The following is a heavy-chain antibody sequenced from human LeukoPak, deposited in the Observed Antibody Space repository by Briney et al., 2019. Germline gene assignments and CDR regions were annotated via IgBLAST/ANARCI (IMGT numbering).Heavy chain of an antibody. CDR1: GFTFSSYA. J-gene: IGHJ4*02. Sequence: GGSLRLSCAASGFTFSSYAMSWVRQAPGKGLEWVSVIYSGGSTYYADSVKGRFTISRDNAKNSLYLQMNSLRAEDTAVYYCARDLFRTSFDYWGQGTLVTVSS. CDR3: ARDLFRTSFDY. V-gene: IGHV3-66*01. CDR2: IYSGGST. D-gene: IGHD1-7*01.